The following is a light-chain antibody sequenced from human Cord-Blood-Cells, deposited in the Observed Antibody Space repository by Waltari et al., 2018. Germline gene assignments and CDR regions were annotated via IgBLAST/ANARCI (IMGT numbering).Light chain of an antibody. CDR3: QQYNSYSRT. V-gene: IGKV1-5*03. J-gene: IGKJ1*01. Sequence: DIQMTQFPSTLSASVGDRVTITCRAIQSISRWLAWYQQKPGKAPKLLIDKASSLVSGFPSRFSGSGSGTEFTLPISSLQPDDFATYYCQQYNSYSRTFGQGTKVEIK. CDR2: KAS. CDR1: QSISRW.